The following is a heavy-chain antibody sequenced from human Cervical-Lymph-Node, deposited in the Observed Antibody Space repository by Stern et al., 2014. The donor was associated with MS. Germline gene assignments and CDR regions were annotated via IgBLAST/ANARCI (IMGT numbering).Heavy chain of an antibody. Sequence: QLVESGPEVKKPGTSVKVSCKASGFTFTSSAVQWVRQARGQRLEWIGWIVVGSGNTNYAQKFQERVTITRDMSTSTAYMELSSLRSEDTAVYYCAALVGATTPYPFDYWGQGTLVTVSS. CDR3: AALVGATTPYPFDY. D-gene: IGHD1-26*01. CDR2: IVVGSGNT. CDR1: GFTFTSSA. V-gene: IGHV1-58*01. J-gene: IGHJ4*02.